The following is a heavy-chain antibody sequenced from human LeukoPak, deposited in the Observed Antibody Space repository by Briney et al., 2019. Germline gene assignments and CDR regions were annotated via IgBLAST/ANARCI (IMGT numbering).Heavy chain of an antibody. CDR1: GYTFISYD. Sequence: ASVKVSCKASGYTFISYDINWVRQATGQGPEWMGWMNPNSGNTGYAQKFQDRVTMTRDTSISTAYMELSRLRSDDTAVYYCARVAYDSSGKGVYYFDYWGQGTLVTVSS. J-gene: IGHJ4*02. CDR3: ARVAYDSSGKGVYYFDY. V-gene: IGHV1-8*01. D-gene: IGHD3-22*01. CDR2: MNPNSGNT.